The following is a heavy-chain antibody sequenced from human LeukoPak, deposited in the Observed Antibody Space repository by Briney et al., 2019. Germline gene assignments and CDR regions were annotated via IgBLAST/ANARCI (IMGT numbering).Heavy chain of an antibody. J-gene: IGHJ4*02. D-gene: IGHD2/OR15-2a*01. CDR2: ISGIVGST. CDR1: GFTFSSNA. V-gene: IGHV3-23*01. CDR3: ATNLWSNSRFDY. Sequence: GRSLRLSCAASGFTFSSNAMSCVRQAPGKGLEWVSSISGIVGSTYYADSVKGPFTISRDNSKNTMYLQMNSLRAEDTDVYYCATNLWSNSRFDYWGQGTLVTVSA.